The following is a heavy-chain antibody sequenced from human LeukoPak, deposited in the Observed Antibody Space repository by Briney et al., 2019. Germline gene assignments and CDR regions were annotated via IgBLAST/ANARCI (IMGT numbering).Heavy chain of an antibody. CDR2: IWYDGSNK. CDR1: GFTFSSYG. D-gene: IGHD6-19*01. CDR3: AKEIWLAYYFDY. Sequence: SLRLSCAASGFTFSSYGMHWVRQAPGKGLEWVAVIWYDGSNKYYADSVKGRFIISRNSSKNTLYLQMNSLRAEDTAVYYCAKEIWLAYYFDYWGQGTLVTVSS. V-gene: IGHV3-33*06. J-gene: IGHJ4*02.